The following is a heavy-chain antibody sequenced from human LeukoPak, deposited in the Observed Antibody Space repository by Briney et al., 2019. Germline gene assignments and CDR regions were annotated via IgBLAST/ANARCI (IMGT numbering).Heavy chain of an antibody. Sequence: PGGSLRLSCAASGFTFSSYAMHWVRQAPGKGLQWVAGISYDGSNKYYADSVKGRFTISRDNSKNPLYLQMNSLRAEDTAVYYCARDPTDIVVVPAAIGYYYGMDVWGQGATVTVAS. V-gene: IGHV3-30-3*01. CDR3: ARDPTDIVVVPAAIGYYYGMDV. D-gene: IGHD2-2*02. CDR2: ISYDGSNK. J-gene: IGHJ6*02. CDR1: GFTFSSYA.